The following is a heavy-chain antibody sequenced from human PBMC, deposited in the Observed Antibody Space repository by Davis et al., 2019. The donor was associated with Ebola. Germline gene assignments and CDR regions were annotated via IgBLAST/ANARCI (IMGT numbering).Heavy chain of an antibody. J-gene: IGHJ6*02. Sequence: GESLKISCAASGFTFSSYDMHWVRQATGKGLEWVSAIGTAGDTYYPGSVKGRFTISRENAKNSLYLQMNSLRAGDTAVYYCARTLGGGGLDYYYYGMDVWGQGTTVTVSS. V-gene: IGHV3-13*01. CDR3: ARTLGGGGLDYYYYGMDV. CDR2: IGTAGDT. CDR1: GFTFSSYD. D-gene: IGHD3-16*01.